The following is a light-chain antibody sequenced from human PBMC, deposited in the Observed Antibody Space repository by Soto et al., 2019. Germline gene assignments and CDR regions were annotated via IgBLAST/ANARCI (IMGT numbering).Light chain of an antibody. Sequence: QSVLTQPRSVSGSPGQSVTISCTGTSSDVGNYDFVSWYQQYPGEAPRVMIYEVTKRPSGVPDRFSGSKSGNTASLTISGLQAEDEADYYCCSYAGSYTRYVFGSGTKLTVL. J-gene: IGLJ1*01. CDR3: CSYAGSYTRYV. CDR1: SSDVGNYDF. CDR2: EVT. V-gene: IGLV2-11*01.